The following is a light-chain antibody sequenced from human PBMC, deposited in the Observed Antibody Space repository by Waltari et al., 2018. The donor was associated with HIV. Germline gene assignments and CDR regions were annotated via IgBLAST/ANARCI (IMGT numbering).Light chain of an antibody. CDR1: QTISDY. CDR2: AAS. J-gene: IGKJ4*01. V-gene: IGKV1-39*01. CDR3: QQTYTTLT. Sequence: DIQMTQSPSSLSASVGDRVTITCRASQTISDYLNWYQQKPGKAPKLLIYAASSLQSGVPSRFSGSGSGTDFTLTISSLQPEDFATYFCQQTYTTLTFGGGTTVEIK.